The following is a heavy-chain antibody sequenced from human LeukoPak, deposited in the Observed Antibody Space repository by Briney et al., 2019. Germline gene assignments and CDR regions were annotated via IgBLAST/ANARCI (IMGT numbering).Heavy chain of an antibody. Sequence: SETLSLTCTVSGGSISSYYWSWIRQPPGKGLEWIGYIYYSGSTNYNPSLTSRVTISVDTSKNQFSLKLSSVTAADTAVYYCARVDTAMVTLYFDYWGQGTLVTVSS. CDR1: GGSISSYY. CDR3: ARVDTAMVTLYFDY. D-gene: IGHD5-18*01. V-gene: IGHV4-59*01. J-gene: IGHJ4*02. CDR2: IYYSGST.